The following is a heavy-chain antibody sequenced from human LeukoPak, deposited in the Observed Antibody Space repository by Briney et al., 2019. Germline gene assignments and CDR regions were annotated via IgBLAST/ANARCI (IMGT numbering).Heavy chain of an antibody. J-gene: IGHJ5*02. CDR3: ARDSGYCSSTSCRTRRWFDP. CDR2: INPNSGGT. CDR1: GGTFSSYA. V-gene: IGHV1-2*02. D-gene: IGHD2-2*01. Sequence: GASVKVSCKASGGTFSSYAISWVRQAPGQGLEWMGWINPNSGGTNYAQKFQGRVTMTRDTSISTAYMELSRLRSDDTAVYYCARDSGYCSSTSCRTRRWFDPWGQGTLVTVSS.